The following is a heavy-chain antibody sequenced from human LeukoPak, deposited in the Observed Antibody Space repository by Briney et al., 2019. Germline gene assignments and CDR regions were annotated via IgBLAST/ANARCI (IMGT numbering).Heavy chain of an antibody. V-gene: IGHV4-4*08. CDR3: ARVRGDYGEDSYYYYMDV. D-gene: IGHD4-17*01. CDR2: IYTSGST. CDR1: GGSISSYY. Sequence: PSETLSLTCTVSGGSISSYYWGWIRQPPGKGLEWIGRIYTSGSTNYNPSLKSRVTISVDTSKNQFSLKLSSVTAADTAVYYCARVRGDYGEDSYYYYMDVWGKGTTVTISS. J-gene: IGHJ6*03.